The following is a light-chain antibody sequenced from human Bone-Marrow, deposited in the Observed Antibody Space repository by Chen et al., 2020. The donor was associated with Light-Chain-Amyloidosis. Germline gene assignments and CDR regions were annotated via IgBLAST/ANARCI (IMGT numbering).Light chain of an antibody. Sequence: DIRMTQSPPTLSASVGDRVTITCRASQDIGDWLAWFQQKPGKAPNLLIYKASNLQRGDPSRFTGSGSGTEFTLTIDSLQPDDFALYFCQQYKSYTFTFGQGTQL. CDR1: QDIGDW. J-gene: IGKJ2*01. CDR2: KAS. CDR3: QQYKSYTFT. V-gene: IGKV1-5*03.